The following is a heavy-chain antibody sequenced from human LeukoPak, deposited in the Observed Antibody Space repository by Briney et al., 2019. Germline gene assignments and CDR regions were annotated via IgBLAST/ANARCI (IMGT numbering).Heavy chain of an antibody. Sequence: GGSLRLSCAASGFTFSNAWMSWVRQAPGKGLEWVGRIKSKTDGGTTDYAAPVKGRFTISRDDSKNTLYLQMNSLKTEDTAVYYCTTDQYYGSGSYLSPGEEHWGQGTLVTVSS. CDR3: TTDQYYGSGSYLSPGEEH. CDR1: GFTFSNAW. V-gene: IGHV3-15*01. CDR2: IKSKTDGGTT. J-gene: IGHJ1*01. D-gene: IGHD3-10*01.